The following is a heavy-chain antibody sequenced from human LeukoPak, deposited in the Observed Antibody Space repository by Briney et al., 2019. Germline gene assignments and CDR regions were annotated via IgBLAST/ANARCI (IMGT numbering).Heavy chain of an antibody. CDR3: ARLVVHYCDSSGYFGY. D-gene: IGHD3-22*01. CDR2: IYSGGST. Sequence: GGSLRLSCAASGXTVSSNYMSWVRQAPGKGLEWVSVIYSGGSTYYADSVKGRFTISRDNSKNTLYLQMNSLRAEDTAVYYCARLVVHYCDSSGYFGYWGQGTLVTVSS. V-gene: IGHV3-53*01. CDR1: GXTVSSNY. J-gene: IGHJ4*02.